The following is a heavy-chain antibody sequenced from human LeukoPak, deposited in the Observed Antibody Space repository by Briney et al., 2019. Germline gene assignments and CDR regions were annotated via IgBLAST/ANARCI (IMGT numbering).Heavy chain of an antibody. CDR3: ARRLYGSGSSPFDY. D-gene: IGHD3-10*01. V-gene: IGHV5-51*01. CDR1: GYSFTSNW. CDR2: IYPGDSDT. J-gene: IGHJ4*02. Sequence: HAESLKISCKGSGYSFTSNWIGWVRQMPGKGLEWMGIIYPGDSDTRYSPSFQGHVTISADKSISTAYLQWSSLKASDTAMYYCARRLYGSGSSPFDYWGQGTLVTVSS.